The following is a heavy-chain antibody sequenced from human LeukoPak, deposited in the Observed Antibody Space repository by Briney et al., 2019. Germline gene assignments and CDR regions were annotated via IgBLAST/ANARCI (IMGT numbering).Heavy chain of an antibody. Sequence: PGGSLRLSCAASGFTFSSYAMHWVRQAPGKGLEWVAVISYDGSNKYYADSVKGRFTISRDNSKNTLYLQMNSLRAEDTAVYYCARAHRRYSSSWYFPYWGQGTLVTVSS. J-gene: IGHJ4*02. V-gene: IGHV3-30-3*01. CDR2: ISYDGSNK. D-gene: IGHD6-13*01. CDR1: GFTFSSYA. CDR3: ARAHRRYSSSWYFPY.